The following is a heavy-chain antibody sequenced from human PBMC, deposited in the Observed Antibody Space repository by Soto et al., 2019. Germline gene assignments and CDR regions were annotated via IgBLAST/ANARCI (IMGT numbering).Heavy chain of an antibody. D-gene: IGHD3-22*01. J-gene: IGHJ4*02. V-gene: IGHV4-4*02. CDR1: GASINTDDW. CDR3: ARVRREYDNSGPVDY. CDR2: IHHDGKI. Sequence: SETLSLTCAVSGASINTDDWWNWVRQPPGEGLEWIGEIHHDGKIIYNPSLKSRATISMDTSRNQISLKLNSVTAADTAVYYCARVRREYDNSGPVDYWGQGTLVTVSS.